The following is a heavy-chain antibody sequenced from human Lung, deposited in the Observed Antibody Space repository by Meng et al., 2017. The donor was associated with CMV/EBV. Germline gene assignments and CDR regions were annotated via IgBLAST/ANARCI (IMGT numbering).Heavy chain of an antibody. CDR2: IIPILGIA. D-gene: IGHD2-2*01. V-gene: IGHV1-69*10. CDR1: GDTFSSYA. Sequence: XVXVSXXASGDTFSSYAISWVRQAPGQGLEWMGGIIPILGIANYAQKFQGRVTITADQSTSTAYMELSSLRSEDTAVYYCASLGYCSSTSCPFYYYYGMDVWGQGXTVXSP. CDR3: ASLGYCSSTSCPFYYYYGMDV. J-gene: IGHJ6*02.